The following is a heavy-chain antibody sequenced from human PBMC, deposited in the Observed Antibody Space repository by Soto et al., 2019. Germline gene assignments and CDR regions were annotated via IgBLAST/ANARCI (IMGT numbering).Heavy chain of an antibody. CDR1: GFTFSSYG. V-gene: IGHV3-30*18. CDR2: ISYDGSNK. CDR3: AKYSLITFGGVSPSPFDY. Sequence: RLSCAASGFTFSSYGMHWVRQAPSKGLEWVAVISYDGSNKYFADSVKGRFTISRDNSKNTLYLQMNSLRAEDTAVYYCAKYSLITFGGVSPSPFDYWGQGTLVTVSS. J-gene: IGHJ4*02. D-gene: IGHD3-16*01.